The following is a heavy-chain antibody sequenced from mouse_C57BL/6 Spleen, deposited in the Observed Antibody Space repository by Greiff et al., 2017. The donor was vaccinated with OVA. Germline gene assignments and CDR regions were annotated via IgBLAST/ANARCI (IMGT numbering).Heavy chain of an antibody. D-gene: IGHD2-3*01. J-gene: IGHJ1*03. V-gene: IGHV1-80*01. CDR3: ARLGDGYHWYFDV. Sequence: VKLVESGAELVKPGASVKISCKASGYAFSSYWMNWVKQRPGKGLEWIGQIYPGDGDTNYNGKFKGKATLTADKSSSTAYMQLSSLTSEDSAVYFCARLGDGYHWYFDVWGTGTTVTVSS. CDR1: GYAFSSYW. CDR2: IYPGDGDT.